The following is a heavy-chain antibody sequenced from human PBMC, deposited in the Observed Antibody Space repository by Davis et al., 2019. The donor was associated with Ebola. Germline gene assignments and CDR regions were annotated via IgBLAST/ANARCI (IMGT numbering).Heavy chain of an antibody. D-gene: IGHD7-27*01. Sequence: GGSLRLSCAASGFTFSGSAMHWVRQASGKGLEWVGRIRSKANSYATAYAASVKGRFTISRDDSKNTAYLQMNSLKTEDTAVYYCTSGGTGEDYWGQGTLVTVSS. CDR1: GFTFSGSA. CDR2: IRSKANSYAT. V-gene: IGHV3-73*01. J-gene: IGHJ4*02. CDR3: TSGGTGEDY.